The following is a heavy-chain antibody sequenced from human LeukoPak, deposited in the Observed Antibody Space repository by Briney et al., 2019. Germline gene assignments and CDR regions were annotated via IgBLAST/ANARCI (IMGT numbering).Heavy chain of an antibody. J-gene: IGHJ4*02. CDR3: ARLTDYGDYFDY. CDR1: GFTVSSNY. D-gene: IGHD4-17*01. CDR2: IYSGGST. V-gene: IGHV3-66*01. Sequence: GGSLRLSCAASGFTVSSNYTSWVRQAPGKGLEWVSVIYSGGSTYYADSVKGRFTISRDNSKNTLYLQMNSLRAEDTAVYYCARLTDYGDYFDYWGQGTLVTVSS.